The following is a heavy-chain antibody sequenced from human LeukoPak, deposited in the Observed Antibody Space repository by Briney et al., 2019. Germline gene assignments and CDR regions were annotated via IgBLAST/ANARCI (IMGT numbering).Heavy chain of an antibody. V-gene: IGHV3-30-3*01. CDR2: ISYDGSNK. Sequence: SGGSLRLSCAASGFTFSSYAMHWVRQAPGKGLEWVAVISYDGSNKYYADSVKGRFTISRDNSKNTLYLQMNSLRAEDTAVYYCATEHYYDSSGYRDYWGQGTLVTVSS. J-gene: IGHJ4*02. CDR1: GFTFSSYA. CDR3: ATEHYYDSSGYRDY. D-gene: IGHD3-22*01.